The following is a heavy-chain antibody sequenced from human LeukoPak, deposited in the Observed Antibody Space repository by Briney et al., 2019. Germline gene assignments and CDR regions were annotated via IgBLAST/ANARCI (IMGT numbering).Heavy chain of an antibody. D-gene: IGHD6-13*01. Sequence: PSETLSLTCAVYGGSFSGYYWSWIRQPPGKGLEWIWEINHSGSTNYNPSLKSRVTISVDTSKNQFSLKLSSVTAADTAVYYCARGSSSWRYNWFDPWGQGTLVTVSS. V-gene: IGHV4-34*01. CDR2: INHSGST. CDR1: GGSFSGYY. CDR3: ARGSSSWRYNWFDP. J-gene: IGHJ5*02.